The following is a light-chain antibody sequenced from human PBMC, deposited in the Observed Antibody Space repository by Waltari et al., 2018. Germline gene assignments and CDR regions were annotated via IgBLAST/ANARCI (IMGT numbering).Light chain of an antibody. CDR3: CSYVGGITPFLV. V-gene: IGLV2-23*01. Sequence: QSALTQPASVSGSPGQSITISCSGTSSDGGSHKFVAWFQQHPGKVPKLMIYESSKRPSGVSNRFSGSKSDNTASLTITGLQTEDEADYYCCSYVGGITPFLVFGGGTKVTVL. CDR1: SSDGGSHKF. CDR2: ESS. J-gene: IGLJ2*01.